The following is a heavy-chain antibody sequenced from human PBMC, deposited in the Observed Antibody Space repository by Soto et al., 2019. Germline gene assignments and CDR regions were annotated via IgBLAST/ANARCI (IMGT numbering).Heavy chain of an antibody. CDR2: ISYDGSNK. V-gene: IGHV3-30*18. Sequence: SLRLSCAASGFTFSSYGMHWVRQAPGKGLEWVAVISYDGSNKYYADSVKGRFTISRDNSKNTLYLQMNSLRAEDTAVYYCAKDPYDSSGYWFDPWGQGTLVTVSS. CDR3: AKDPYDSSGYWFDP. D-gene: IGHD3-22*01. CDR1: GFTFSSYG. J-gene: IGHJ5*02.